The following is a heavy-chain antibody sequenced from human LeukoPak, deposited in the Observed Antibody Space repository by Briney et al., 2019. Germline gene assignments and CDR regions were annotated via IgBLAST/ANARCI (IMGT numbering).Heavy chain of an antibody. Sequence: SETLSLTCTVSGCSISSSSYYWGWIRQPPGKGLEWIGSIYYSGSTYYNPSLKSRVTISVDTSKNQFSLKLSSVTAADTAVYYCARDWATVTELDYWGQGTLVTVSS. D-gene: IGHD4-17*01. J-gene: IGHJ4*02. V-gene: IGHV4-39*02. CDR2: IYYSGST. CDR3: ARDWATVTELDY. CDR1: GCSISSSSYY.